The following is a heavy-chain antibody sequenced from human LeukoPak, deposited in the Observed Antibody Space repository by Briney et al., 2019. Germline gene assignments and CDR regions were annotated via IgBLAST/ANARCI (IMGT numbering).Heavy chain of an antibody. Sequence: GGSLRLSCAASGFTFSSYGMHWVRQAPGKGLEWVAFIRYDGSNKYYADSVKGRFTISRDNSKNTLYLQMNSLRAEDTAVYYCAKEPELAVAGSSDYWGQGTLVTVSS. J-gene: IGHJ4*02. CDR3: AKEPELAVAGSSDY. CDR1: GFTFSSYG. D-gene: IGHD6-19*01. CDR2: IRYDGSNK. V-gene: IGHV3-30*02.